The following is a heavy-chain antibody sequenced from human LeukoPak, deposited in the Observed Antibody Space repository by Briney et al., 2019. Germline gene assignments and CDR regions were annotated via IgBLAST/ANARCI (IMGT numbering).Heavy chain of an antibody. CDR3: AKDPSIAVAGYFDY. Sequence: GGSLRLSCAASGFTFSSHAMSWVRQAPGKGLEWVSVISGSGSNTYYADSVKGRFTISRDNSKNTLYLQMNSLRAEDTAVYYCAKDPSIAVAGYFDYWGQGTLVTVSS. D-gene: IGHD6-19*01. J-gene: IGHJ4*02. V-gene: IGHV3-23*01. CDR2: ISGSGSNT. CDR1: GFTFSSHA.